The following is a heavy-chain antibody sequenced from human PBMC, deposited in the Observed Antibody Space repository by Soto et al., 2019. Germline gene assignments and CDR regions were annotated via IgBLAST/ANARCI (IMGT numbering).Heavy chain of an antibody. CDR1: VGSISTYY. D-gene: IGHD6-13*01. CDR2: IYRSGGT. CDR3: ARGAAAGVDYGMDV. V-gene: IGHV4-4*07. Sequence: SETLSLTGSVSVGSISTYYWSWIRQPAGKGLEWIGRIYRSGGTNFNPSLMSRVSMSVDTSKNQFSLKLSSVVAADTAVYYCARGAAAGVDYGMDVWGQGTTVTVSS. J-gene: IGHJ6*02.